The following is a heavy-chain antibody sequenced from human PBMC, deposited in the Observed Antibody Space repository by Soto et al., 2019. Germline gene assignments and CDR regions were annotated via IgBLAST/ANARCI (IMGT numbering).Heavy chain of an antibody. CDR2: IHYTGDT. J-gene: IGHJ6*02. D-gene: IGHD1-26*01. CDR1: GDSISRGDYY. Sequence: PSETLSLTCSVSGDSISRGDYYWTWIRQPPGKGLEWIGYIHYTGDTYYKSSLKSRLTISLDTSKNHFSLELTSVTAADTAVYYCARDHRPSGSSLRLSYYGLDVWGQGTTVTVSS. V-gene: IGHV4-31*03. CDR3: ARDHRPSGSSLRLSYYGLDV.